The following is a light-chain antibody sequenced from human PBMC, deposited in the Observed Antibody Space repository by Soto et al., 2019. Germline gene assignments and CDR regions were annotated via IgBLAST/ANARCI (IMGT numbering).Light chain of an antibody. CDR3: CSYAGSYTWV. Sequence: QSALTQPRSVSGSPGQSVTISCTGTSSDVGGYNYVSWYQQHPGKAPKLTIYDVSKWPSGVPDRLSGSKSGNTASLTISGLQAEDGADYYCCSYAGSYTWVFGGGTKLTVL. V-gene: IGLV2-11*01. CDR2: DVS. J-gene: IGLJ3*02. CDR1: SSDVGGYNY.